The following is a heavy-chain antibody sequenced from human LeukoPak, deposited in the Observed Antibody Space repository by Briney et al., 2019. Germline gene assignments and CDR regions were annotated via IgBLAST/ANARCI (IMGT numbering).Heavy chain of an antibody. Sequence: SETLSLTCTVSGGSISSYYWSWIRDPPGKGLEWIGYIYYSGSTNYNPSLKSRVTISVDTSKNQFSLKLSSVTAADTAVYYCAKAETGDWFDPWGQGTLVTVSS. CDR3: AKAETGDWFDP. D-gene: IGHD7-27*01. V-gene: IGHV4-59*01. J-gene: IGHJ5*02. CDR1: GGSISSYY. CDR2: IYYSGST.